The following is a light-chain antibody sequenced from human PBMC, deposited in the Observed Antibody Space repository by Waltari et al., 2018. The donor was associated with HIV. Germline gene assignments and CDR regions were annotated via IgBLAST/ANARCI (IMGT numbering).Light chain of an antibody. V-gene: IGKV1-9*01. CDR3: QQLSNYPFT. J-gene: IGKJ2*01. Sequence: DIQLTQSPSFLSASVGDRATITCRASQGIATNLAWYQQRQGKAPNLLIYSASSLQRGVPSRFSGSGSGTEFTLTINNLQPEDFATYYCQQLSNYPFTFGQGTKLAIE. CDR1: QGIATN. CDR2: SAS.